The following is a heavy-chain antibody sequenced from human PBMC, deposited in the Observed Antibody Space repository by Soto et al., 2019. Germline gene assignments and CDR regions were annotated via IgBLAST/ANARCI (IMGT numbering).Heavy chain of an antibody. V-gene: IGHV4-59*12. J-gene: IGHJ4*02. Sequence: SETLSLTCTVSGGSISSYYWSWIRQPPGKGLEWIGYIYYSGSTNYNPSLKSRVTISVDTSKNQFSLKLSSVTAADTAVYYCARVPFYDSSGRSYYFDYWGQGTLVTVS. D-gene: IGHD3-22*01. CDR2: IYYSGST. CDR1: GGSISSYY. CDR3: ARVPFYDSSGRSYYFDY.